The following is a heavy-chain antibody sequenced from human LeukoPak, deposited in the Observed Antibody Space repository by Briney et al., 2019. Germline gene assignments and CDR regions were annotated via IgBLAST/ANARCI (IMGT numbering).Heavy chain of an antibody. CDR1: GFTVSSNY. CDR2: IYSGGST. Sequence: GGSLRLSCAASGFTVSSNYMSWVRQAPGKGLEWVSVIYSGGSTYYADSVKGRFTISRDNSKNTLYLQMNSLRAEDTAVYYCVSPRYSSGWYVEYYWGQGTLVTVSS. D-gene: IGHD6-19*01. V-gene: IGHV3-53*01. CDR3: VSPRYSSGWYVEYY. J-gene: IGHJ4*02.